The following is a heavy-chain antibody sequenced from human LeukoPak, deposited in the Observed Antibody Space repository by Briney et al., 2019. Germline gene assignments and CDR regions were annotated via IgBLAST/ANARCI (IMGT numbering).Heavy chain of an antibody. CDR3: AKYPYGTRYFDY. Sequence: PGGSLRLSCAASGFTFSKNAMSWVRQAPEKGLEWVSSLSGSGADTYYADSVKSRFTISRDNAKNTAYLQMNSLRAEDTAVYYCAKYPYGTRYFDYWGQGTLVTAS. V-gene: IGHV3-23*01. J-gene: IGHJ4*02. CDR2: LSGSGADT. D-gene: IGHD2-2*01. CDR1: GFTFSKNA.